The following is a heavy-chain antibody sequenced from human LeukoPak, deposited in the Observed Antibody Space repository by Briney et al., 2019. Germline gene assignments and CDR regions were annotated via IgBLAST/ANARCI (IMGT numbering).Heavy chain of an antibody. D-gene: IGHD5-12*01. J-gene: IGHJ4*02. V-gene: IGHV3-30*04. CDR1: AFPLSSYA. CDR3: ARDVTGIVGTICYY. CDR2: ISYDGSNK. Sequence: GRSLRLSCPPSAFPLSSYALDSASLAPGKGLGWPAVISYDGSNKYYADSVKGRFTISRDNPKNSLYLQMNSLRAEDTAVYYCARDVTGIVGTICYYWGRGTLVTVSS.